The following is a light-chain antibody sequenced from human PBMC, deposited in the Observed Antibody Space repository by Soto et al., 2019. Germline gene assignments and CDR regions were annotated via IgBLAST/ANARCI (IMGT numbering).Light chain of an antibody. CDR3: GTWDNSLGALNWV. J-gene: IGLJ3*02. CDR2: DND. Sequence: QPVLTQPPSVSAAPGQKVAISCSGSTSNIGNNYVSWYQQLPGTAPKLLIYDNDKRPSEIPDRFSGSKSGTSATLGITGLQTGDEADYYCGTWDNSLGALNWVFGGGTKLTVL. CDR1: TSNIGNNY. V-gene: IGLV1-51*01.